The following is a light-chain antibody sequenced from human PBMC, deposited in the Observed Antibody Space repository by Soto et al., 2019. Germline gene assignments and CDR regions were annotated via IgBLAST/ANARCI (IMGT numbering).Light chain of an antibody. CDR3: QQYGSSPRRT. J-gene: IGKJ4*01. CDR2: GAS. Sequence: EIVLTQSPGTLSLSPGERATLSCRASQSVSSSYLAWCQQKPGQAPRLLIYGASSRATGIPDRFSGSGSGTDFTLTISRLEPEDFAVYYCQQYGSSPRRTFGGGTKVDIK. CDR1: QSVSSSY. V-gene: IGKV3-20*01.